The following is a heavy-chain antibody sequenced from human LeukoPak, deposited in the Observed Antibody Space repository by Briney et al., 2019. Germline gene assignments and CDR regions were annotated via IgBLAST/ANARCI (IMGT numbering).Heavy chain of an antibody. V-gene: IGHV1-18*04. CDR3: ARGQSPRGYSGYDSPY. Sequence: GASVKVSCKASGYTFTSYGISWVRQAPGQGLEWMGWISAYNGNTNYAQKLQGRVTMTTDTSTSTAYMELRSLRSDDTAVYYCARGQSPRGYSGYDSPYWGQGTLVTVSS. CDR1: GYTFTSYG. J-gene: IGHJ4*02. D-gene: IGHD5-12*01. CDR2: ISAYNGNT.